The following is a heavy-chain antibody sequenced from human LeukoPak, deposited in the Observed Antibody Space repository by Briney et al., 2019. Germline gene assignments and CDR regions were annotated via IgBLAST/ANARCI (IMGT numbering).Heavy chain of an antibody. Sequence: ASVKVSCKSSGYVFSSYYMHWVRQTRGQGLEWMGMINPGDGTTNYAQNFRGRINMTRDTSTKTVEMELSSLRSEDTAIYYCARDGFYSRWFDPWGQGTQVTVSS. CDR3: ARDGFYSRWFDP. D-gene: IGHD2-21*01. CDR1: GYVFSSYY. CDR2: INPGDGTT. V-gene: IGHV1-46*01. J-gene: IGHJ5*02.